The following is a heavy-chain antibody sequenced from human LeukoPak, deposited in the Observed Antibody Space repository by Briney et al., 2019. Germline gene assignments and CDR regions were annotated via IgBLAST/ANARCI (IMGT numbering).Heavy chain of an antibody. CDR1: GFTFSTYS. CDR3: ASGCSSTSCYRGRDY. V-gene: IGHV3-21*01. CDR2: ISSSSSYI. J-gene: IGHJ4*02. Sequence: PGGSLRLSCAASGFTFSTYSMNWVRQAPGKGLEWVSSISSSSSYIYYADSVKGRFTISRDNAKNSLYLQMNSLRAEDTAVYYCASGCSSTSCYRGRDYWGQGTLVTVSS. D-gene: IGHD2-2*01.